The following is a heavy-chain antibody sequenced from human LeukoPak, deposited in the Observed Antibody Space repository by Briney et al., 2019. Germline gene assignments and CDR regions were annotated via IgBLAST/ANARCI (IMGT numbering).Heavy chain of an antibody. CDR2: INHSGST. V-gene: IGHV4-34*01. CDR3: ARGPGIAVAGTAGDY. Sequence: PSETLSLTCAVYGGSFSGYYWGWIRQPPGKGLEWIGEINHSGSTNYNPSLKSRVTISVDTSKNQFSLKLSSVTAADTAVYYCARGPGIAVAGTAGDYWGQGTLVTVSS. D-gene: IGHD6-19*01. J-gene: IGHJ4*02. CDR1: GGSFSGYY.